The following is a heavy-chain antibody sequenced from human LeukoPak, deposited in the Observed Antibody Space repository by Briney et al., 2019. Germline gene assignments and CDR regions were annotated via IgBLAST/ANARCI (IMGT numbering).Heavy chain of an antibody. CDR1: GYTFTSYG. Sequence: SVKVSCKASGYTFTSYGISWVRQAPGQGLEWMGWISAYNGNTNYAQKLQGRVTMTTDTSTSTAYMELRSLRSDDTAVYYCATRVTDVDTAMVDLDYWGQGTLVTVSS. CDR2: ISAYNGNT. V-gene: IGHV1-18*01. D-gene: IGHD5-18*01. J-gene: IGHJ4*02. CDR3: ATRVTDVDTAMVDLDY.